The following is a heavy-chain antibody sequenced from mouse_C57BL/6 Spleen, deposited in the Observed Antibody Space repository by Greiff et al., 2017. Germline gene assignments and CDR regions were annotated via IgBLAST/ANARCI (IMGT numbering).Heavy chain of an antibody. CDR3: ARRDITTVVAGDWYFDV. J-gene: IGHJ1*03. D-gene: IGHD1-1*01. V-gene: IGHV5-6*01. CDR2: ISSGGSYT. CDR1: GFTFSSYG. Sequence: EVQLVESGGDLVKPGGSLKLSCAASGFTFSSYGMSWVRQTPDKRLEWVATISSGGSYTYYPDSVKGRFTISRDNAKNTLYLQMSSLKSEDTAMYYCARRDITTVVAGDWYFDVWGTGTTVTVSS.